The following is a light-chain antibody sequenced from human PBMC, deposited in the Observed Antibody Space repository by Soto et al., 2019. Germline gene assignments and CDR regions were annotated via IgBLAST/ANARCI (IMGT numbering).Light chain of an antibody. CDR1: QDISTY. CDR3: QHYNNYPWT. CDR2: GAS. Sequence: AIRMTQSPSSFSASTGDRVTIACRASQDISTYLAWYQQKPGQAPKLLIYGASTLQSGVPSRFSGGGSGTDFTLTISCLQSEDFATYYCQHYNNYPWTFGQGTKV. V-gene: IGKV1-8*01. J-gene: IGKJ1*01.